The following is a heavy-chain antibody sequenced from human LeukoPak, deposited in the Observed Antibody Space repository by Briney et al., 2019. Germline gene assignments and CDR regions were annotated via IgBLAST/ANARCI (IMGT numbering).Heavy chain of an antibody. CDR1: GGSISSSSYY. J-gene: IGHJ2*01. CDR2: IYYSGSS. Sequence: SETLSLTCSVSGGSISSSSYYWDWIRQPPGKGLEWIGTIYYSGSSYYDPSLKSRVTISVDTSKHQFSLKLRSMTAADTAVYYCASTPLAVAGTPYWYFDLWGRGTLVTVSS. V-gene: IGHV4-39*07. D-gene: IGHD6-19*01. CDR3: ASTPLAVAGTPYWYFDL.